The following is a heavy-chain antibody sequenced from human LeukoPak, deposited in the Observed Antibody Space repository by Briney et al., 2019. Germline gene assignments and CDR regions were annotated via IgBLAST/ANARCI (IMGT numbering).Heavy chain of an antibody. CDR3: ARGHLWLTN. CDR2: IYYSGST. V-gene: IGHV4-4*02. Sequence: SETLSLTCAVSGGSLSSGTYWSWVRQPPGKGLEWIGEIYYSGSTKYNPSLKSRITISVDTSKNQFSLKLSSVTAADTAVYYCARGHLWLTNWGQGALVTVSS. J-gene: IGHJ4*02. CDR1: GGSLSSGTY. D-gene: IGHD5-12*01.